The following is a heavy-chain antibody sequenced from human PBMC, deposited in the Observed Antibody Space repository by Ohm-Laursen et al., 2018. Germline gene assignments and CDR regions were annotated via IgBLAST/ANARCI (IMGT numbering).Heavy chain of an antibody. CDR1: GYSISSGYH. J-gene: IGHJ4*02. CDR2: IYHSGIT. CDR3: ARINWTPDN. Sequence: SDTLSLTCAVSGYSISSGYHWDWIRQTPGKGLEWIGGIYHSGITYYNPSLKSRVIISVDTSKNQFSLKLSSVTAADTAVYYCARINWTPDNWGQGTLVTVSS. V-gene: IGHV4-38-2*01. D-gene: IGHD1-1*01.